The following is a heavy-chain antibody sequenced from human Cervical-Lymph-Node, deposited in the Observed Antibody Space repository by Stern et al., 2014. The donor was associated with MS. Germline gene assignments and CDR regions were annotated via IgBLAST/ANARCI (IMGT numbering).Heavy chain of an antibody. CDR2: FIPNFRRP. D-gene: IGHD3-9*01. J-gene: IGHJ4*02. Sequence: VKLVESGAEVKKPGSSVKVSCKASGDTFSNYAISWVRQAPGQGLEWMGGFIPNFRRPNYAQKFQDRVTITADESTSTAYMELSSLRSEDTAVYYCARGWSYDILTGYSYWGQGTLVTVSS. V-gene: IGHV1-69*01. CDR1: GDTFSNYA. CDR3: ARGWSYDILTGYSY.